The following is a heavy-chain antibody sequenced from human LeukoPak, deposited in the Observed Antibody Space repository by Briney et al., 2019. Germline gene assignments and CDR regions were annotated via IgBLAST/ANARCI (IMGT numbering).Heavy chain of an antibody. CDR3: ARQRVTARPGDYYYGMDV. D-gene: IGHD6-6*01. CDR1: GYSFTDYW. CDR2: IYPEDSDA. Sequence: NRGESLKISCKGSGYSFTDYWIGWVRQMPGKGLEWMGIIYPEDSDARYNPSFQGQVTISVDNSINTAYLQCSSLKASDTAMYFCARQRVTARPGDYYYGMDVWGQGTTVTVSS. J-gene: IGHJ6*02. V-gene: IGHV5-51*01.